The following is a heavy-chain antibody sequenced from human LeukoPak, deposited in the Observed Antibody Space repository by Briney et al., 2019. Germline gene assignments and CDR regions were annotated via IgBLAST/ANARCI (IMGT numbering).Heavy chain of an antibody. J-gene: IGHJ4*02. Sequence: GRSLRLSCAASGFTFSSYGMHWVRQAPGKGLEWVAVIWHDGSNKYYADSVKGRFTISRDKSKNTLYLQMNSLRAEDTAVYYCARDNDYGDYGIDYWGQGTLVTVSS. V-gene: IGHV3-33*01. CDR2: IWHDGSNK. CDR1: GFTFSSYG. D-gene: IGHD4-17*01. CDR3: ARDNDYGDYGIDY.